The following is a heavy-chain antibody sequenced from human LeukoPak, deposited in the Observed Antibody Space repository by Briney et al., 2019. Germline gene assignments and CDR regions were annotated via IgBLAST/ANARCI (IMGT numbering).Heavy chain of an antibody. CDR3: ARGSRVSYYYDSSGYYY. CDR2: IWYDGSNK. D-gene: IGHD3-22*01. J-gene: IGHJ4*02. Sequence: GRSLRLSCAASGFTFSSYGMHWVRQAPGKGLEWVAVIWYDGSNKYYADSVKGRFTISRDNSKNTLYLQMNSLRAEDTAVHYCARGSRVSYYYDSSGYYYWGQGTLVTVSS. V-gene: IGHV3-33*01. CDR1: GFTFSSYG.